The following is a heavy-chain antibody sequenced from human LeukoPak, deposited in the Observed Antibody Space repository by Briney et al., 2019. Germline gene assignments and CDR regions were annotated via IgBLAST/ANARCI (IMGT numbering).Heavy chain of an antibody. CDR3: VKDRRIGVTGIFDY. CDR2: INSDGSST. J-gene: IGHJ4*02. V-gene: IGHV3-74*01. D-gene: IGHD6-19*01. CDR1: GFTFSSYW. Sequence: GGSLRLSCAASGFTFSSYWMHWVRQAPGKGLVWVSRINSDGSSTSYADSVKGRFTISRDNAKNTLYLQMSSLRLEDTAVYYCVKDRRIGVTGIFDYWGQGTLVTVSS.